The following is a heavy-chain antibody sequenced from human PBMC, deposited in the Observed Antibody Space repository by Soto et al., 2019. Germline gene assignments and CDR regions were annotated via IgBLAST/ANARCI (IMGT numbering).Heavy chain of an antibody. J-gene: IGHJ4*02. CDR3: ASRPRLAGTTPYYFDY. CDR2: INHSGST. CDR1: GGSFSGYY. Sequence: KASETLSLTCAVYGGSFSGYYWSWIRQPPGKGLEWIGEINHSGSTNYNPSLKSRVTISVDTSKNQFSLKLSSVTAADTAVYYCASRPRLAGTTPYYFDYWGQGTLVTV. V-gene: IGHV4-34*01. D-gene: IGHD1-7*01.